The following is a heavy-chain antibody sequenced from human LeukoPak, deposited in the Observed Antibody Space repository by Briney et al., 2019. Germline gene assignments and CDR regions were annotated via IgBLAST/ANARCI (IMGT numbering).Heavy chain of an antibody. V-gene: IGHV3-23*01. CDR1: GFTFSSYA. D-gene: IGHD6-19*01. Sequence: GGSLRLSCAGSGFTFSSYAMSWVRQAPGKGLEWVSAISGSGGSTYYADSVKGRFTISRDNSKNTLYLQMNSLRAEDTAVYYCAKDSVYSSGWYTFLFDYWGQGTLVTVSS. J-gene: IGHJ4*02. CDR3: AKDSVYSSGWYTFLFDY. CDR2: ISGSGGST.